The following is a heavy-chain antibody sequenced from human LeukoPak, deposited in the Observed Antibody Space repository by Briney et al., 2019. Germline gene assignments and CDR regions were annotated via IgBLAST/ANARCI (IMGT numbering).Heavy chain of an antibody. Sequence: ASVKVSCKASGYTFTGYYMHWVRQAPGQGLEWMGWINPNSGGTNYAQKFRGRVTMTRDTSISTAYMELSRLRSDNTAVYYCASPRGGDGNFYGMDVWGQGTTVTVSS. D-gene: IGHD2-21*01. J-gene: IGHJ6*02. V-gene: IGHV1-2*02. CDR1: GYTFTGYY. CDR2: INPNSGGT. CDR3: ASPRGGDGNFYGMDV.